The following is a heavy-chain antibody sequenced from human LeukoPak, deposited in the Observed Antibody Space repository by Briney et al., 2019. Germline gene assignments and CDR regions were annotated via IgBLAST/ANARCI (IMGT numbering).Heavy chain of an antibody. CDR1: GFTVSSNY. J-gene: IGHJ4*02. D-gene: IGHD2-21*02. CDR2: IYSGGST. Sequence: GGSLRLSCAASGFTVSSNYMSWVRQAPGKGLEWVSVIYSGGSTYYADSVKGRFTISRDNSKNTLYLQMNSLRAEDTAVYYCARDVTRYAVSVYWGQGTLVTVSS. CDR3: ARDVTRYAVSVY. V-gene: IGHV3-66*01.